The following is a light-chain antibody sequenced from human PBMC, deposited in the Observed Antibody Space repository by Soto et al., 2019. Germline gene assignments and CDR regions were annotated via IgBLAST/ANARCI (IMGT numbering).Light chain of an antibody. CDR3: KQYNTWT. CDR1: QTISSC. CDR2: KAS. V-gene: IGKV1-5*03. J-gene: IGKJ1*01. Sequence: DIQITQSPSTLSGSVGDRVAITCRASQTISSCVSWYQQKQGKAPKLLIYKASTLKSGVTSRFSGGGSGTEFTLTISSLQPDDFATYYCKQYNTWTFGQGTKV.